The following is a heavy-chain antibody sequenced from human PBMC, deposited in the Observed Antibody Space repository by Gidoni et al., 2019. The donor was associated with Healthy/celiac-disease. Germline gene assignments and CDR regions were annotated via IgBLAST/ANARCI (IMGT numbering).Heavy chain of an antibody. CDR2: IYYSGST. Sequence: GSGPALVKPSQTLSLTCTVSGGSISRGDYYWSWIRQPPGKGLAWIGYIYYSGSTYYNPSLKSRVTIAVDPSKNQFSLKLSSVTAADTAVYYCARERDGYCSSTSCSTTYYFDYWGQGTLVTVSS. V-gene: IGHV4-30-4*01. CDR1: GGSISRGDYY. D-gene: IGHD2-2*01. J-gene: IGHJ4*02. CDR3: ARERDGYCSSTSCSTTYYFDY.